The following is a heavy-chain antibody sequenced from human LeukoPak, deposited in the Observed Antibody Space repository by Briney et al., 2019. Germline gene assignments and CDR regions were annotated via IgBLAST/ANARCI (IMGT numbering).Heavy chain of an antibody. J-gene: IGHJ4*02. Sequence: ESGPRLVKPTQTLTLTFTFSGFSLSTSGVGVGWIRQPPGLALEWLALNYWNDDKRYSPSPKSRLIITKDTSKNQVVLTMTNTDPVDTATYYCAHSTSRYCSSTSCIGYFDYWGQGTLVTVS. D-gene: IGHD2-2*01. CDR2: NYWNDDK. CDR1: GFSLSTSGVG. V-gene: IGHV2-5*01. CDR3: AHSTSRYCSSTSCIGYFDY.